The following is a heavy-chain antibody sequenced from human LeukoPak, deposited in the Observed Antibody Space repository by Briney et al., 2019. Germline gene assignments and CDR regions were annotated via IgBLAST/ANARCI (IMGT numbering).Heavy chain of an antibody. D-gene: IGHD3-10*01. J-gene: IGHJ4*02. CDR1: GYTFSDYY. Sequence: ASVKVSCKASGYTFSDYYIHWVRQAPGQGLEWMAWINPRSGDTNYAQKFQGRVTMTRDTSVSTAYMELSRLISDDTAVYYCARVTYGSGSYYIDYWGQGTLVTVSS. CDR3: ARVTYGSGSYYIDY. CDR2: INPRSGDT. V-gene: IGHV1-2*02.